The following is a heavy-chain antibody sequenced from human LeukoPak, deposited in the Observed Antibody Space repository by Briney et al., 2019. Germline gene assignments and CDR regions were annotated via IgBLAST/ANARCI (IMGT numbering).Heavy chain of an antibody. CDR2: ISSNGGST. CDR1: GFTFSSYA. Sequence: GGSLRLSCSASGFTFSSYAMHWVRQAPGKGLEYVSAISSNGGSTYYADSVKGRFTISRDNSKNTLYLQMGSLRAEDTAVYYCAASGGSYGSGSYHYWGQGTLVTVSS. D-gene: IGHD3-10*01. V-gene: IGHV3-64D*06. CDR3: AASGGSYGSGSYHY. J-gene: IGHJ4*02.